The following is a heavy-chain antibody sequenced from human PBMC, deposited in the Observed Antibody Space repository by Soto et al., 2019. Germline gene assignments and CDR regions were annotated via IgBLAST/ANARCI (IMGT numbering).Heavy chain of an antibody. J-gene: IGHJ6*02. CDR1: GFTFDDYG. CDR2: INWNGGST. D-gene: IGHD3-22*01. Sequence: EVQLVESGGGVVRPGGSLRLSCAASGFTFDDYGMSWVRQAPGKGLEWVSGINWNGGSTGYADSVKGRFTISRDNAKNSLYLQMNSLRAEDTALYYCARYYYDSSSYYYYYGMDVWGQGTTVTDSS. V-gene: IGHV3-20*04. CDR3: ARYYYDSSSYYYYYGMDV.